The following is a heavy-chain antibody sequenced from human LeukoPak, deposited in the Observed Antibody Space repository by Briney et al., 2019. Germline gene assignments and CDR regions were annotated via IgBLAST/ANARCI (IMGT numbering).Heavy chain of an antibody. Sequence: GGSLRLSCAASGFTFSNYWMTWVRQAPEKGLEWVANINRDGSERYYVDSVKGRFTISRDDAKSSLYLQMNSLRAEDTAVYYCARRNAMDVWGQGTTVIVFS. CDR2: INRDGSER. J-gene: IGHJ6*02. CDR1: GFTFSNYW. CDR3: ARRNAMDV. V-gene: IGHV3-7*03.